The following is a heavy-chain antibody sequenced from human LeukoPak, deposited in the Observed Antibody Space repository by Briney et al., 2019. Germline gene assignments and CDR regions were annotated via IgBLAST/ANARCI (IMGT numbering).Heavy chain of an antibody. Sequence: GSSVTVSCKASGCTFSSYAISWVRQAPGQGLEWMGGIIPIFGTANYAQKFQGRVTITADESTSSDYMELSSLRSEDTAVYDCARAALYCSSTSCYRHPGGWFDPWGQGTLVSVSS. V-gene: IGHV1-69*01. J-gene: IGHJ5*02. D-gene: IGHD2-2*01. CDR3: ARAALYCSSTSCYRHPGGWFDP. CDR2: IIPIFGTA. CDR1: GCTFSSYA.